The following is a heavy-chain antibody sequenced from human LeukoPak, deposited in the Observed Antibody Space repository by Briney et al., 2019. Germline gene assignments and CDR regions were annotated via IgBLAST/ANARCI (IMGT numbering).Heavy chain of an antibody. D-gene: IGHD3-3*01. V-gene: IGHV1-2*02. Sequence: ASVKVSCKASGYTFTGYYMHWVRQATGQGLEWRGWINPNSGGTNYAQKFQGRVTMTRDTSISTAYMELSRLRSDDTAVYYCAIVLRFLEWTPSLGYWGQGTLVTVSS. CDR2: INPNSGGT. J-gene: IGHJ4*02. CDR3: AIVLRFLEWTPSLGY. CDR1: GYTFTGYY.